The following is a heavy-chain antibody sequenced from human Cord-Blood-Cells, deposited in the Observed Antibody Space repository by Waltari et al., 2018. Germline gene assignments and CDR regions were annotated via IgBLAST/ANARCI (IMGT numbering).Heavy chain of an antibody. Sequence: QVQLQQWGAGLLKPSETLSLTCAVYGGSFSGYYWSWIRQPPGKGLEWIGEINHSGSTNYNPSLKSRVTISVDTSKNQFFLKLSSVTAADTAVYYCARGAQGIAAFDIWGQGTMVTVSS. V-gene: IGHV4-34*01. J-gene: IGHJ3*02. D-gene: IGHD6-13*01. CDR2: INHSGST. CDR1: GGSFSGYY. CDR3: ARGAQGIAAFDI.